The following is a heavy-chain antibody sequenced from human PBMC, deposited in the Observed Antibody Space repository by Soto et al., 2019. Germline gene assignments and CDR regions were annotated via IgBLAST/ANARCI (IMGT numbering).Heavy chain of an antibody. V-gene: IGHV1-3*01. CDR1: GFTFSDTL. CDR3: ASDLLSVGPNANDAFDV. D-gene: IGHD1-26*01. CDR2: INHANGNT. Sequence: QVQLVQSGAELKKPGASVNISCQASGFTFSDTLINWVRQGPGQRLEWMGWINHANGNTRYSEPFQGRVTISSLSSASTAYVALSDLTSEDTAVYYCASDLLSVGPNANDAFDVWGEGTTITVSS. J-gene: IGHJ3*01.